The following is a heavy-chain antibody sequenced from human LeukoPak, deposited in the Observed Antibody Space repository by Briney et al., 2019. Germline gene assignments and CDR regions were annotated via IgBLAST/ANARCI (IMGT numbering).Heavy chain of an antibody. V-gene: IGHV3-30*18. Sequence: GGSLRLSCAASGFTFSSYAIHWVRRAPGKGLEWVAVISYDGSNKYYADSVKGRFTISRDNSKNTLYLQMNSLRAEDTAVYYCAKIVGANRSFDYWGQGTLVTVSS. CDR1: GFTFSSYA. D-gene: IGHD1-26*01. CDR2: ISYDGSNK. J-gene: IGHJ4*02. CDR3: AKIVGANRSFDY.